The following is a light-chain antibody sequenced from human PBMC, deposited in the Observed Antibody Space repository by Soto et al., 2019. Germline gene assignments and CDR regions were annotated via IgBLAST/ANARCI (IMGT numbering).Light chain of an antibody. CDR2: GAS. CDR1: QSVSSSY. CDR3: QQYRTS. Sequence: EIVLTQSPGTLSLSPGERATLSCRASQSVSSSYLAWYQQKPGQPPRLLIYGASSRATGIPDRFSGSGSGTDFTLTITRLEPADFAVYYCQQYRTSFGGGTKVEIK. V-gene: IGKV3-20*01. J-gene: IGKJ4*01.